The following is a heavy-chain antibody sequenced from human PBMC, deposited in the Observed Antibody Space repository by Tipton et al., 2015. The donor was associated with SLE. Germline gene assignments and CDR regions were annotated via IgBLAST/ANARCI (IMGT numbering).Heavy chain of an antibody. V-gene: IGHV3-33*01. CDR2: IWHDGSRT. CDR1: GFAFSSHG. Sequence: SQRLSCTASGFAFSSHGMHWVRQAPGKGLEWTAVIWHDGSRTLYADSVKGRFTISRDNSKNTLYLQMDSLRAEDTAVYFCARDLDLWGQGTLVTVSS. CDR3: ARDLDL. J-gene: IGHJ5*02.